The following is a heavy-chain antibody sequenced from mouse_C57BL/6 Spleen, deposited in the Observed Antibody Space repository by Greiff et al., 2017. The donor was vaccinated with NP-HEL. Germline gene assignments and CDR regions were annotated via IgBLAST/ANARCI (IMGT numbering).Heavy chain of an antibody. CDR1: GYTFTDYY. J-gene: IGHJ2*01. CDR2: INPNNGGT. CDR3: AHYDGYYGY. D-gene: IGHD2-3*01. Sequence: EVKLQQSGPELVKPGASVKISCKASGYTFTDYYMNWVKQSHGKSLEWIGDINPNNGGTSYNQKFKGKATLTVDKSSSTAYMELRSLTSEDSAVYYCAHYDGYYGYWGQGTTLTVSS. V-gene: IGHV1-26*01.